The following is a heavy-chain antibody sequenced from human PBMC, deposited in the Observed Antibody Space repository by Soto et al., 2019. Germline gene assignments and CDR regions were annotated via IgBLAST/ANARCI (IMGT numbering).Heavy chain of an antibody. CDR1: GGSFSSNP. J-gene: IGHJ4*02. CDR3: ARGGRGYSSAPRYYFDS. D-gene: IGHD5-18*01. Sequence: QVQMVQSGSEVKKPGSSVKVSCKASGGSFSSNPISWVRQAPGQGLEWMAGIIPIFATVHYAQKFQDRVTITADESTSTAYMELTSFRSDDAAVYFCARGGRGYSSAPRYYFDSWGQGTLVTVSS. V-gene: IGHV1-69*01. CDR2: IIPIFATV.